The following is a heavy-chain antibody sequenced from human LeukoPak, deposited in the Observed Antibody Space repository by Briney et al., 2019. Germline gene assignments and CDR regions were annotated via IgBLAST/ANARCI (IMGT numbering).Heavy chain of an antibody. D-gene: IGHD2-21*02. CDR2: LSWNSGSI. J-gene: IGHJ4*02. CDR1: GFTFSSYA. V-gene: IGHV3-9*01. Sequence: GGSLRLSCAASGFTFSSYAMSWVRQAPGKGLEWVSGLSWNSGSIGYADSVKGRFTISRDNAKNSLYLQMNSLRAEDTALYYCAKDVTAFSSPGFDYWGQGTLVTVSS. CDR3: AKDVTAFSSPGFDY.